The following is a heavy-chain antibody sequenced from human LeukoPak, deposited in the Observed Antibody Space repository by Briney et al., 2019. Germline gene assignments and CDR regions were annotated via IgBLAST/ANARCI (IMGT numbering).Heavy chain of an antibody. J-gene: IGHJ4*02. CDR1: GYTFTGYY. Sequence: ASVKVSCKASGYTFTGYYMHWVRQAPGQGLEGMGRINPNSGGTNYAQKFQGRVTMTRDTSISTAYMELSRLRSDDTAVYYCARLSGAYGDYTAIDYWGQGTLVTVSS. CDR3: ARLSGAYGDYTAIDY. V-gene: IGHV1-2*06. CDR2: INPNSGGT. D-gene: IGHD4-17*01.